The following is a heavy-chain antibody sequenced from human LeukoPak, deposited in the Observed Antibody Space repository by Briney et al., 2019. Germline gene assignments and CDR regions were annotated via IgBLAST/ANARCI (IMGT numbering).Heavy chain of an antibody. J-gene: IGHJ4*02. V-gene: IGHV1-2*02. CDR2: INPNSGGT. CDR3: ARERGFDCSGGTCYSTY. D-gene: IGHD2-15*01. CDR1: GYTFTDYY. Sequence: VASVKVSCKASGYTFTDYYMHWVRQAPGQGVEWMGWINPNSGGTIYAQKFQGRVTMTRDKSISTAYMELSTLRSDDTAVYYCARERGFDCSGGTCYSTYWGQGTLVTVSS.